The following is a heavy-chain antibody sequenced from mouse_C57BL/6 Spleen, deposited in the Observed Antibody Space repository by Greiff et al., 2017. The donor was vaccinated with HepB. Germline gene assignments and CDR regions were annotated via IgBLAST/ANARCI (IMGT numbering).Heavy chain of an antibody. Sequence: EVKLVESGGGLVKPGGSLKLSCAASGFTFSSYAMSWVRQTPEKRLEWVATISDGGSYTYYPDNVKGRFTISRDNAKNNLYLQLSHLKSEDTAMYYCARGDDYDGWFAYWGQGTLVTVSA. CDR2: ISDGGSYT. CDR3: ARGDDYDGWFAY. J-gene: IGHJ3*01. CDR1: GFTFSSYA. V-gene: IGHV5-4*03. D-gene: IGHD2-4*01.